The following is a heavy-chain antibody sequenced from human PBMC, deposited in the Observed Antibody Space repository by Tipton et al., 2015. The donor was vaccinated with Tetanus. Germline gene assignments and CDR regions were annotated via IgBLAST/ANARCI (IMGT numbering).Heavy chain of an antibody. CDR2: IYYTAHN. CDR1: GASINAGGYL. Sequence: TLSLTCTVSGASINAGGYLWTWVRQRPGKGLEWIGNIYYTAHNSYNPSLDSRVSISVDTSKNQCSLRLTSVTAADTAVYFCARGLPREPHYFDYWGQGTLVTVSS. D-gene: IGHD1-26*01. CDR3: ARGLPREPHYFDY. V-gene: IGHV4-31*03. J-gene: IGHJ4*02.